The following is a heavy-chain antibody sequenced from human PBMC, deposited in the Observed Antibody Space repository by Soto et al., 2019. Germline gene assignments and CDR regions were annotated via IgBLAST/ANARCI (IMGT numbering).Heavy chain of an antibody. J-gene: IGHJ6*02. Sequence: SETLSLTCTVSGGSISSYYWSWIRQPPGKGLEWIGYIYYSGSTNYNPSLKSRVTISVDTSKNQFSLKLSSVTAADTAVYYCARTIAAAGLYYYYGMDVWGQGTTVTVSS. CDR3: ARTIAAAGLYYYYGMDV. CDR1: GGSISSYY. V-gene: IGHV4-59*01. CDR2: IYYSGST. D-gene: IGHD6-13*01.